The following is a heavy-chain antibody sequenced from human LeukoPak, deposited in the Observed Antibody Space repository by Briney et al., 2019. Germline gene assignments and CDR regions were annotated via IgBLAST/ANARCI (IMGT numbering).Heavy chain of an antibody. J-gene: IGHJ4*02. CDR1: GFTFSSYS. CDR3: ARDNDYGDDDFDY. Sequence: PGGSLRLSCAASGFTFSSYSMNWVRQAPGKGLEWVSYISSSSTIYYADSVKGRFTISRDNAKNSLYLQMNSLRAEDTAVYYCARDNDYGDDDFDYWGQGTLVTVSS. D-gene: IGHD4-17*01. CDR2: ISSSSTI. V-gene: IGHV3-48*04.